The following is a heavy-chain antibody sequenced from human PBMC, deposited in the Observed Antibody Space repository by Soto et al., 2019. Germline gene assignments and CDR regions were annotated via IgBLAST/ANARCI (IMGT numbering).Heavy chain of an antibody. V-gene: IGHV1-18*01. CDR1: GYTFTSDG. CDR2: IGTDTRNT. D-gene: IGHD3-16*01. J-gene: IGHJ3*01. CDR3: SRERTLRTEAFDL. Sequence: ASVKVSCKASGYTFTSDGISWVRQAPGPGLERMGWIGTDTRNTNYAQKLQDRVTMTRDTSTTTAYMELRSLRSDDTALYFCSRERTLRTEAFDLGGQGTM.